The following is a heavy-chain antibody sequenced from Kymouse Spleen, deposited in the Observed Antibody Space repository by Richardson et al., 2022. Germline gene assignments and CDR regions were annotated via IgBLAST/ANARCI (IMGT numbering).Heavy chain of an antibody. D-gene: IGHD3-10*01. CDR1: GFTFSSYG. CDR3: ARRDGSGSPYWYFDL. J-gene: IGHJ2*01. CDR2: ISYDGSNK. Sequence: QVQLVESGGGVVQPGRSLRLSCAASGFTFSSYGMHWVRQAPGKGLEWVAVISYDGSNKYYADSVKGRFTISRDNSKNTLYLQMNSLRAEDTAVYYCARRDGSGSPYWYFDLWGRGTLVTVSS. V-gene: IGHV3-30*18.